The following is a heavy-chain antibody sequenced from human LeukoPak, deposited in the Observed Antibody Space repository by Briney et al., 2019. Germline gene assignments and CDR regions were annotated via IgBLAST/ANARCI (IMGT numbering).Heavy chain of an antibody. CDR1: GGSISSYY. Sequence: SETLSLTCTVSGGSISSYYWSWIRQPPGKGLGWIGYIYYSGSTNYNPSLKSRVTISVDTSKNQFSLKLSSVTAADTAVYYCARGGLAYCGGDCYPDPNFDYWGQGTLVTVSS. J-gene: IGHJ4*02. CDR3: ARGGLAYCGGDCYPDPNFDY. V-gene: IGHV4-59*01. CDR2: IYYSGST. D-gene: IGHD2-21*02.